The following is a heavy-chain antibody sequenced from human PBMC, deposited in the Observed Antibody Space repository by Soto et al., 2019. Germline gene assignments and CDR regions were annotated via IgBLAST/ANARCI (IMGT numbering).Heavy chain of an antibody. Sequence: SETLSLTCTVSGGSISSYYWSWIRQPPGRGLEWIGYIYYSGSTNYNPSLKSRVTISVDTSKNQFSLKLSSVTAADTAVYYCARAGVRNTNGVCYDPWGQGTLVTVS. D-gene: IGHD2-8*01. CDR3: ARAGVRNTNGVCYDP. J-gene: IGHJ5*02. V-gene: IGHV4-59*01. CDR1: GGSISSYY. CDR2: IYYSGST.